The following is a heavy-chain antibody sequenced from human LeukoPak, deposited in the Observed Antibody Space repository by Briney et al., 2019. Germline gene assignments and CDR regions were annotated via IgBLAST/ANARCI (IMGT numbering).Heavy chain of an antibody. CDR2: ISAYNGNT. Sequence: DSVKVSCKASTYTFTSYGISWVRQAPGQGLEWMGWISAYNGNTNYAQKLQGRVTMTTDTSTSTAYMELRSLRSDDTAVYYCARVAGSGSYYKSGYWYFDLWGRGTLVTVSS. CDR3: ARVAGSGSYYKSGYWYFDL. D-gene: IGHD3-10*01. V-gene: IGHV1-18*01. CDR1: TYTFTSYG. J-gene: IGHJ2*01.